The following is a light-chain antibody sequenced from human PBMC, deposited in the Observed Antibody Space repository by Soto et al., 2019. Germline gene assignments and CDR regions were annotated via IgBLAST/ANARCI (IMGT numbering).Light chain of an antibody. J-gene: IGKJ1*01. CDR1: QRISSY. CDR2: AAS. V-gene: IGKV1-39*01. CDR3: QQSYSTPWP. Sequence: DIQMTQSPSSLSASVGDRVTITCRASQRISSYLNWYQQKPGKAPKLLIYAASSLQSGVPSRFSGSGSGTDFTLTISSLQPEDFAIYYCQQSYSTPWPFGQGTKVEIK.